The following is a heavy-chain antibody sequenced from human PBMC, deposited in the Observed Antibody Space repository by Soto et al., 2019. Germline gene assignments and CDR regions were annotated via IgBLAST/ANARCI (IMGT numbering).Heavy chain of an antibody. J-gene: IGHJ3*02. V-gene: IGHV4-59*08. CDR3: ARHLWVGTSWYLGAFDI. CDR2: IYYSGST. Sequence: QVQLQESGPGLVKPSETLSLTCTVSGDSIGNYYWSWIRQPPGKGLEWIGYIYYSGSTNYNPSLKSRVTISVDTYKNQFSLKLNSVTAADTAVYYCARHLWVGTSWYLGAFDIWGQGTMVTVSS. D-gene: IGHD6-13*01. CDR1: GDSIGNYY.